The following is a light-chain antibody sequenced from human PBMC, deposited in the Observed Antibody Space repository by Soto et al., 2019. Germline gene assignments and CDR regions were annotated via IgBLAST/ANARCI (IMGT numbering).Light chain of an antibody. CDR2: EVT. Sequence: QSALTQPASVSGSPGQSITISCTGTSSDVGGYNYFSWYQQHPGKAPKLIIYEVTNRPSGVSNRFSGSKSGNTASLTISGLQAEDEADYYCNSYTTTSSWVFGGGTKVTVL. CDR3: NSYTTTSSWV. CDR1: SSDVGGYNY. J-gene: IGLJ3*02. V-gene: IGLV2-14*01.